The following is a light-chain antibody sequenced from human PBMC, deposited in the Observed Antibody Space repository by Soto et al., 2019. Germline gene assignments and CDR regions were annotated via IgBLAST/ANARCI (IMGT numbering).Light chain of an antibody. CDR1: SSDIGAYKY. J-gene: IGLJ1*01. V-gene: IGLV2-8*01. CDR2: EVN. CDR3: SSYGGYNNVV. Sequence: QSALTQPASVSGSPGQSVTISCTGTSSDIGAYKYVSWYQHHPGKSPRLLIYEVNQRPSGVPDRFSGSKSGNTASLTVSGLQAEDEGTYYCSSYGGYNNVVFGTGTKLTVL.